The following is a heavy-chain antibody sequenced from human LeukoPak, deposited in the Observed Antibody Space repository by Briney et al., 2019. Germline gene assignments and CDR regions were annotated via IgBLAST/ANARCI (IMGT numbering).Heavy chain of an antibody. J-gene: IGHJ6*03. Sequence: GGSLRLSWAASGFTFSSYWMSWVRQAPGKGLEWVANIKQDGSEKYYVDSVKGRFTISRDNAKNSLYLQMNSLRAEDTAVYYCARDRDYYYMDVWGKGTTVTVSS. CDR1: GFTFSSYW. CDR3: ARDRDYYYMDV. D-gene: IGHD3-10*01. CDR2: IKQDGSEK. V-gene: IGHV3-7*01.